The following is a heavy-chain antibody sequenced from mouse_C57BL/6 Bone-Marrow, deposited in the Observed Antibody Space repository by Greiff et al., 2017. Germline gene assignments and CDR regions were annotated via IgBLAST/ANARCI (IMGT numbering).Heavy chain of an antibody. CDR2: IYPGGGYT. CDR1: GYTFTSYD. V-gene: IGHV1-63*01. J-gene: IGHJ2*01. Sequence: QVQLQQSGPELVKPGASVKLSCKASGYTFTSYDINWAKQRPGHGLEWIGDIYPGGGYTNYNEKFKGKATLTADKSSSTAYMQFSSLTSEDSAIYYCAKGATATVVPYYFDYWGQGTTLTVSS. CDR3: AKGATATVVPYYFDY. D-gene: IGHD1-1*01.